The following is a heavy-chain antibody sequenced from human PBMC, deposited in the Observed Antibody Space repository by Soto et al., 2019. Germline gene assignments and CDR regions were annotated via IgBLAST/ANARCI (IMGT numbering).Heavy chain of an antibody. Sequence: SQTLSLTCVISGDSVSSNSAAWNWIRQSPSRGLEWLGRTYYRSRWYNDYAVSVKSRITINPDTSKNQFSLQLNSVTPEDTAVYYCARDPPRSYSSGSLGYFDYRGQGSSVIVSS. CDR3: ARDPPRSYSSGSLGYFDY. CDR1: GDSVSSNSAA. J-gene: IGHJ4*02. V-gene: IGHV6-1*01. D-gene: IGHD3-22*01. CDR2: TYYRSRWYN.